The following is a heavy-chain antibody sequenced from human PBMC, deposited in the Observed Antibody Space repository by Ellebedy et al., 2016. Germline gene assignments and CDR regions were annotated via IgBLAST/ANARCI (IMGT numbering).Heavy chain of an antibody. CDR1: GGTFGRNS. V-gene: IGHV1-69*10. Sequence: SVKVSCKASGGTFGRNSINWVRQVPGQGLEWMGEITPIFGVTNYAQKFQGRVHITADKSTTTSYMELSSLRLEDTAVYYCARDWEYEYDSSGYSYYDPWGQGTLVTVS. CDR2: ITPIFGVT. D-gene: IGHD3-22*01. CDR3: ARDWEYEYDSSGYSYYDP. J-gene: IGHJ5*02.